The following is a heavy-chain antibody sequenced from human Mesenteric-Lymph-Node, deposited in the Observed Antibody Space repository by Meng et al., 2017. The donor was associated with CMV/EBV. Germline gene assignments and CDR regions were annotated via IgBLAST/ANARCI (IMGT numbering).Heavy chain of an antibody. Sequence: ASVKVSCKASGYTFANYNMHWVRQAPGQGPEWMGISNPISGSTSTAQRFQGRVTMTRDTSITTAYMTLSSLRSEDTAVYYCAISAVTAAFDYWGQGTLVTVSS. D-gene: IGHD6-25*01. CDR1: GYTFANYN. V-gene: IGHV1-46*01. CDR2: SNPISGST. CDR3: AISAVTAAFDY. J-gene: IGHJ4*02.